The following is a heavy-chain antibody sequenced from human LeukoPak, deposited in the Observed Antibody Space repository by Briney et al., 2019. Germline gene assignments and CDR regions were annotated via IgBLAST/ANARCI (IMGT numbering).Heavy chain of an antibody. V-gene: IGHV5-51*03. CDR3: ARTLGPVGITIFGVVEYGMDV. D-gene: IGHD3-3*01. CDR1: GYSFTSYW. J-gene: IGHJ6*02. Sequence: KPGESLKISCKGSGYSFTSYWIGWVRQMPGKGLEWMGIIYPGDSDTRYSPSFQGHVTISPDKSISTAYLEWSSLKASATAMYYCARTLGPVGITIFGVVEYGMDVWGQGTTVTVSS. CDR2: IYPGDSDT.